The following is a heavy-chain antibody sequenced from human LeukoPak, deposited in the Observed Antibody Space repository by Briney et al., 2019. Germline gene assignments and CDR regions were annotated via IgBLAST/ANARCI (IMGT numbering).Heavy chain of an antibody. D-gene: IGHD5-18*01. J-gene: IGHJ3*02. Sequence: ASVKVSCKASGYTFTGYYMHWVRQAPGQGLEWMGWINPNSGGTNYARKFQGRVTMTRDTSISTAYMELSRLRSDDTAVYYCARDTRYSYGSSAFDIWGQGTMVTVSS. CDR1: GYTFTGYY. CDR2: INPNSGGT. V-gene: IGHV1-2*02. CDR3: ARDTRYSYGSSAFDI.